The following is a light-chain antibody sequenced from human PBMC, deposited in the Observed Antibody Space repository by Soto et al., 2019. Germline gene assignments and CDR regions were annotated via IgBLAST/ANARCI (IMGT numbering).Light chain of an antibody. CDR2: GAS. CDR3: QQYGSSPRT. CDR1: QSVSSSY. V-gene: IGKV3-20*01. Sequence: EIVLTQSPGTLSLSPGERATLSCRASQSVSSSYLAWYQQKPGQAPRLLIYGASCRATAIPAGFSGSGSGTDFTLCISRLEPEDFAVYYCQQYGSSPRTFGQGTKVDIK. J-gene: IGKJ1*01.